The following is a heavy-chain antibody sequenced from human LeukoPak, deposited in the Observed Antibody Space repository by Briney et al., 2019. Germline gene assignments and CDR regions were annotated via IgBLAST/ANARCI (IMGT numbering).Heavy chain of an antibody. V-gene: IGHV4-61*01. CDR2: IYYGGST. J-gene: IGHJ5*02. CDR3: ARDRTGYCSGGSCYTAQGFDP. Sequence: PSETLSLTCTVSGGSVSSGSYYWSWIRQPPGKGLEWIGYIYYGGSTNYNPSLKSRVTISVDTSKNQFSLKLSSVTAADTAVYYCARDRTGYCSGGSCYTAQGFDPWGQGTLVTVSS. CDR1: GGSVSSGSYY. D-gene: IGHD2-15*01.